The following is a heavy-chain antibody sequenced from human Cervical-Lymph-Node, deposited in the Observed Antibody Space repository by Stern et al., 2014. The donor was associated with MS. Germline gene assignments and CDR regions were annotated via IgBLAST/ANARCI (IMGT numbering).Heavy chain of an antibody. CDR1: GFTFSNHA. CDR2: ISGNGVST. CDR3: AKSYEIVLMVASTPHHFDY. Sequence: EVQLVESGGGLVQPGGSLRLSCAASGFTFSNHAMTWVRQAPGKGLEWVSVISGNGVSTYYADSVNGRFSISRDNSKNTVYLQMNSLRAEDTSVYFCAKSYEIVLMVASTPHHFDYWGQGALVTVSS. J-gene: IGHJ4*02. V-gene: IGHV3-23*04. D-gene: IGHD2-15*01.